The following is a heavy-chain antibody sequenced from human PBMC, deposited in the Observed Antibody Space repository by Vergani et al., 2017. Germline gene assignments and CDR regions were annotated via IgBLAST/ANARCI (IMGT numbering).Heavy chain of an antibody. D-gene: IGHD6-13*01. CDR1: GSSISSYY. J-gene: IGHJ4*02. CDR3: VREQQLAYYFDY. CDR2: IYYSGST. V-gene: IGHV4-59*01. Sequence: QVQLQESGPGLVKPSETLSLTCTVSGSSISSYYWSWIRQPPGKGLEWIWYIYYSGSTNYNPSLKSRVTISVDTSKNQFSLKLSSVTAADTAVYYCVREQQLAYYFDYWGQGTLVTVSS.